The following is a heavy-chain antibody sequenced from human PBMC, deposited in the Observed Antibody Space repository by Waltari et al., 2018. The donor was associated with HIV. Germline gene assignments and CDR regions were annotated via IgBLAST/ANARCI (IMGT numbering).Heavy chain of an antibody. J-gene: IGHJ4*02. CDR2: IKQDGSEK. V-gene: IGHV3-7*01. CDR3: ATSRTFDY. CDR1: GFTFRSYW. Sequence: EVQLVESGGGLVQPGGSLRLSCAASGFTFRSYWVSWVRQAPGKGLEWVANIKQDGSEKYYVDSVKGRFTISRDNAKNSLYLQMNSLRAEDTAVYYCATSRTFDYWGQGTLVTVSS.